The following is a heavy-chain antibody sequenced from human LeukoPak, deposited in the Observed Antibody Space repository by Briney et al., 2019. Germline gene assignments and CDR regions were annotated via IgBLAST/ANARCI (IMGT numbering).Heavy chain of an antibody. V-gene: IGHV3-74*01. CDR1: GFTFSSYW. Sequence: TGGSPRLSCAASGFTFSSYWMHWVRQAPGKGLVWVSRINSDGSSTSYADSVKGRFTISRDNAKNTLYLQMNSLRAEDTAVYYCARERVVVTAIEDCYYGMDVWGQGTTVTVSS. J-gene: IGHJ6*02. CDR2: INSDGSST. D-gene: IGHD2-21*02. CDR3: ARERVVVTAIEDCYYGMDV.